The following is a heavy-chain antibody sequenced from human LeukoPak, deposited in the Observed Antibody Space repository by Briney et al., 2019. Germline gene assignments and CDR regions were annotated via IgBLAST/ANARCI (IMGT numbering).Heavy chain of an antibody. CDR1: GVSITSHY. CDR3: VRDRQKQNRASTRDYYYYMDF. D-gene: IGHD6-6*01. CDR2: IYHSGST. J-gene: IGHJ6*03. Sequence: SETLSLTCTVSGVSITSHYWNWVRQSPGKGLEWIGYIYHSGSTKYNPSVMSRVIMSIDTSKNQFYLNLTSVTAADTAVYYCVRDRQKQNRASTRDYYYYMDFWGKGTTVTVSS. V-gene: IGHV4-59*11.